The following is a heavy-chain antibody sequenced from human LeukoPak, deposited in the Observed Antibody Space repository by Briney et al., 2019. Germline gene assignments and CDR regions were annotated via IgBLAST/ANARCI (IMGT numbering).Heavy chain of an antibody. Sequence: ASVKVSCKASGYTFTSYGISWVRQAPGQGLEWMGWISAYNGNTNYAQKLQGRVTMTTDTSTSTAYMELRSLRSDDTAVYYCARDLHYYDSSGYPISHAFDIWGRGTMVTVSS. CDR1: GYTFTSYG. J-gene: IGHJ3*02. CDR2: ISAYNGNT. V-gene: IGHV1-18*01. CDR3: ARDLHYYDSSGYPISHAFDI. D-gene: IGHD3-22*01.